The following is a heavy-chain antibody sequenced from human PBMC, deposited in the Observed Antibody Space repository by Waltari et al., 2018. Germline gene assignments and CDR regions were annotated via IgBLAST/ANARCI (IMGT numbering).Heavy chain of an antibody. J-gene: IGHJ4*02. CDR3: ATAPYCGGDCYFTGFDY. V-gene: IGHV1-24*01. CDR1: GYTLTELS. Sequence: QVQLVQSGAEVKKPGASVKVSCKVSGYTLTELSMHWVRQAPGKGLEWMGGFDPEDGETIYAQKVQGRVTMTEDTSTDTADMELSSLRSEDTAVYYCATAPYCGGDCYFTGFDYWGQGTLVTVSS. D-gene: IGHD2-21*01. CDR2: FDPEDGET.